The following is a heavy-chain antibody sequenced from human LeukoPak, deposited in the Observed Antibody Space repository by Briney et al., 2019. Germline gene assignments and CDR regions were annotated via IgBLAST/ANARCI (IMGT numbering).Heavy chain of an antibody. Sequence: SETLSLTCTVSGDSITRYYWSWIRQPLGKGLEWIGSIYYSGSTYYNPSLKSRVTISVDTSKNQFSLKLSSVTAADTAVYYCVRAGLDYGDYGSLGNFDYWGQGTLVTASS. J-gene: IGHJ4*02. V-gene: IGHV4-39*07. CDR1: GDSITRYY. D-gene: IGHD4-17*01. CDR3: VRAGLDYGDYGSLGNFDY. CDR2: IYYSGST.